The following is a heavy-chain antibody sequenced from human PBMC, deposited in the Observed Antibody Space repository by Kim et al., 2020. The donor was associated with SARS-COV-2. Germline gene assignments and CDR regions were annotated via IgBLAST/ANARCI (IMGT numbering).Heavy chain of an antibody. D-gene: IGHD3-10*01. CDR2: IYYSGTT. V-gene: IGHV4-39*01. CDR3: APGSPSGHWFDP. CDR1: GGSIRSTDYY. J-gene: IGHJ5*02. Sequence: SETLSLTCTVSGGSIRSTDYYWGWIRQSPGKGLEWIGSIYYSGTTYYNPSLKSRVTISVDTSKNQFSLRLNSVTAADTAFYYCAPGSPSGHWFDPWGQGTLVTVSS.